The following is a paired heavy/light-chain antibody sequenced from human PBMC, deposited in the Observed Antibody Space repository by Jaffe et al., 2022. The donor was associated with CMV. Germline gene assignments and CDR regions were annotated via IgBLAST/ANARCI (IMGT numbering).Heavy chain of an antibody. Sequence: QVQLVQSGAEVKKPGSSVKVSCKASGGTFSSYAISWVRQAPGQGLEWMGGIIPIFGTANYAQKFQGRVTITADESTSTAYMELSSLRSEDTAVYYCAGGEFGYCSSTSCYIPYYYYGMDVWGQGTTVTVSS. J-gene: IGHJ6*02. V-gene: IGHV1-69*01. CDR3: AGGEFGYCSSTSCYIPYYYYGMDV. D-gene: IGHD2-2*02. CDR1: GGTFSSYA. CDR2: IIPIFGTA.
Light chain of an antibody. CDR3: AAWDDSLSGQV. V-gene: IGLV1-47*01. Sequence: QSVLTQPPSASGTPGQRVTISCSGSSSNIGSNYVYWYQQLPGTAPKLLIYRNNQRPSGVPDRFSGSKSGTSASLAISGLRSEDEADYYCAAWDDSLSGQVFGGGTKLTVL. J-gene: IGLJ3*02. CDR1: SSNIGSNY. CDR2: RNN.